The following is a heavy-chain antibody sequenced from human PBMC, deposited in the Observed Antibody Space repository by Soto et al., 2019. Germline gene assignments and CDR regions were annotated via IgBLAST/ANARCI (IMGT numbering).Heavy chain of an antibody. CDR1: GFTVSSNY. D-gene: IGHD1-7*01. Sequence: GGSLRLSCAASGFTVSSNYMSWVRQAPGKGLEWVSVIYSGGSTYYADSVKGRFTISRDNSKNTLYLQMNSLRAEDTAVYYCATLGGTTEYAFDIWGQGTMVTVSS. CDR2: IYSGGST. V-gene: IGHV3-66*01. J-gene: IGHJ3*02. CDR3: ATLGGTTEYAFDI.